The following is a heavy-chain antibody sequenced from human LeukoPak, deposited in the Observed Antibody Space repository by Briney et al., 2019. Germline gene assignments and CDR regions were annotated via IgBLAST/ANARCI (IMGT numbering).Heavy chain of an antibody. CDR3: ARARYCSSTSCYIDY. Sequence: GGSLRPSCTASRFTFNNYAVSWVRQAPGKGLEWVSGISGGGDSEYYADSLKGRFTISRDNAKNTLYLQMNSLRVEDTAVYYCARARYCSSTSCYIDYWGQGTLVTVSS. CDR2: ISGGGDSE. D-gene: IGHD2-2*02. J-gene: IGHJ4*02. V-gene: IGHV3-23*01. CDR1: RFTFNNYA.